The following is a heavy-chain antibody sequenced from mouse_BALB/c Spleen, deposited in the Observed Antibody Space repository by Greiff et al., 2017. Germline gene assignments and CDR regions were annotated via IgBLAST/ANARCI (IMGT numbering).Heavy chain of an antibody. CDR1: GYAFTSYN. D-gene: IGHD2-1*01. CDR3: ARCGNYEDYAMDY. J-gene: IGHJ4*01. V-gene: IGHV1S135*01. Sequence: QLQESGPELVKPGASVKVSCKASGYAFTSYNMYWVKQSHGKSLEWIGYIDPYNGGTSYNQKFKGKATLTVDKSSSTAYMHLNSLTSEDSAVYYCARCGNYEDYAMDYWGQGTSVTVSS. CDR2: IDPYNGGT.